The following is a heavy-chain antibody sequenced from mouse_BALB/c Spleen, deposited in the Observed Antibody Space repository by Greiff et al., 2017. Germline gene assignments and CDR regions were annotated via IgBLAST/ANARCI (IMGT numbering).Heavy chain of an antibody. Sequence: EVKLMESGGGLVKPGGSLKLSCAASGFTFSSYTMSWVRQTPEKRLEWVATISSGGSYTYYPDSVKGRFTISRDNAKNTLYLQMSSLKSEDTAMYYCTRAADGSYYFDYWGQGTTLTVSS. D-gene: IGHD3-2*01. CDR2: ISSGGSYT. J-gene: IGHJ2*01. V-gene: IGHV5-6-4*01. CDR1: GFTFSSYT. CDR3: TRAADGSYYFDY.